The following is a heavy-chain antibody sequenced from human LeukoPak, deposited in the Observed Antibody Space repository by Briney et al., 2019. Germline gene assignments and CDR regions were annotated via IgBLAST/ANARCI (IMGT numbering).Heavy chain of an antibody. CDR1: GGSFSGYY. CDR2: INHSGST. V-gene: IGHV4-34*01. D-gene: IGHD2-21*01. J-gene: IGHJ5*02. Sequence: PSETLSLTCAVYGGSFSGYYWSWIRQPPGKGLEWIGEINHSGSTNYNPSLKSRVTMSVDTPKNQFSLKLRSVTAADTAVYYCARDGGDNWFDPWGQGTLVTVSS. CDR3: ARDGGDNWFDP.